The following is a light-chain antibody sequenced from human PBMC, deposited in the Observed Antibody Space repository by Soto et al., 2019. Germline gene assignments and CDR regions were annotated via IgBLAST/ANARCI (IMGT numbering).Light chain of an antibody. CDR2: DVN. CDR3: CSYAGSYTDA. CDR1: STDVGGYDY. Sequence: QSVLTQPRSVSGSPGQSVTISCTGTSTDVGGYDYVSWYQQHPGKAPKLMIYDVNKRPSGVPDRFSGSKSGNTASLTISGLQAEDEADYYCCSYAGSYTDAFGTGTKLTVL. V-gene: IGLV2-11*01. J-gene: IGLJ1*01.